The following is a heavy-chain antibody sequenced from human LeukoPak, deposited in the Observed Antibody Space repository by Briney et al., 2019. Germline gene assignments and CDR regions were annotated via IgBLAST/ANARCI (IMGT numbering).Heavy chain of an antibody. CDR1: GGSISTYF. V-gene: IGHV4-59*01. J-gene: IGHJ4*02. D-gene: IGHD3-10*01. CDR2: VYYSGST. CDR3: ARSALDTSGSYHSPQPFEY. Sequence: PSETLSLTCTVSGGSISTYFWSWIRQPPGKGLEWIGYVYYSGSTNYNPSLKSRVTILVDTSKNQFSLKLTSVTAADTAVYYCARSALDTSGSYHSPQPFEYWGQGTLVTVSS.